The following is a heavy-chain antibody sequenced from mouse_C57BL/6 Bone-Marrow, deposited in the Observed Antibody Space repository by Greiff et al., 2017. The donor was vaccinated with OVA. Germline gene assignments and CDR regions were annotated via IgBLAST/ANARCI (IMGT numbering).Heavy chain of an antibody. V-gene: IGHV5-12*01. CDR3: ARHQDGYYPMDY. Sequence: EVQLVESGGGLVQPGGSLKLSCAASGFTFSDYYMYWVRQTPEKRLEWVAYISNGGGSTYYPDTVKGRFTISRDNAKNTLYLQMRRLKSEDTAMYYCARHQDGYYPMDYWGQGTSVTVSS. CDR2: ISNGGGST. J-gene: IGHJ4*01. CDR1: GFTFSDYY. D-gene: IGHD2-3*01.